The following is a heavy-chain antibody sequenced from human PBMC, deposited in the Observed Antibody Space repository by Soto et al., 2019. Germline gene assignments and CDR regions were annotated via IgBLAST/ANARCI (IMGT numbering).Heavy chain of an antibody. CDR3: AGGIGSGYAPFDY. CDR2: IWYDGSNK. J-gene: IGHJ4*02. Sequence: QVQLVESGGGVVQPGRSLILSCAASGFTFSSYGMHWVRQAPGKGLEWVAVIWYDGSNKYYADSVKGRFTITSDNSKNTLYLQMNSLRAEDTAVYYCAGGIGSGYAPFDYWGQGTLVTVSS. V-gene: IGHV3-33*01. D-gene: IGHD5-12*01. CDR1: GFTFSSYG.